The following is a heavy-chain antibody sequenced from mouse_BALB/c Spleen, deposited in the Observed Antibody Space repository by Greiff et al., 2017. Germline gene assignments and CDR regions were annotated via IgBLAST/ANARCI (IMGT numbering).Heavy chain of an antibody. CDR2: IWAGGST. D-gene: IGHD6-1*01. CDR3: AREAGYYAMDY. J-gene: IGHJ4*01. V-gene: IGHV2-9*02. Sequence: VMLVESGPGLVAPSQSLSITCTVSGFSLTSYGVHWVRQPPGKGLEWLGVIWAGGSTNYNSALMSRLSISKDNSKSQVFLKMNSLQTDDTAMYYCAREAGYYAMDYWGQGTSVTVSS. CDR1: GFSLTSYG.